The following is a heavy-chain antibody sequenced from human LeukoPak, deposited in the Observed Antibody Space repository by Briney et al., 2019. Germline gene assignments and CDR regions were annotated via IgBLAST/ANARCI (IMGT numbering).Heavy chain of an antibody. CDR3: ARLVGSEWELPNFDY. J-gene: IGHJ4*02. CDR1: GVSISSSNW. D-gene: IGHD1-26*01. Sequence: SGTLSLTCAVSGVSISSSNWWSWVRQPPGQGLEWIGEIYHSGSTNYNPSLKSRVTISVDKSKNQFSLKLSSVTAADTAVYYCARLVGSEWELPNFDYWGQGTLVTVSS. V-gene: IGHV4-4*02. CDR2: IYHSGST.